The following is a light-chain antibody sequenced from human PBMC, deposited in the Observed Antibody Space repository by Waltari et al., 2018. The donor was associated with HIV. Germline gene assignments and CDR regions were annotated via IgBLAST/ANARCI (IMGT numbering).Light chain of an antibody. Sequence: SYELPQPPSVSVSPGQTARITCSGHAFPKQYGSWYQQKPGHAPVLVIYKDSERPSGRPERFSGSRSGRTVTLTSSGVQAEDEDDYHCQSADSRGTYVVVGGGTKLTVL. V-gene: IGLV3-25*03. CDR2: KDS. CDR1: AFPKQY. J-gene: IGLJ2*01. CDR3: QSADSRGTYVV.